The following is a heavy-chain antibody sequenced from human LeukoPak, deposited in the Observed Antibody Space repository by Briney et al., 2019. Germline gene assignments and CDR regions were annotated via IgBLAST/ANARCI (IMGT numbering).Heavy chain of an antibody. V-gene: IGHV3-15*01. CDR3: TTEMVRGGGYYYGMDV. D-gene: IGHD3-10*01. CDR2: IQSKTDGGTT. J-gene: IGHJ6*02. CDR1: GSTFSNAW. Sequence: GGSLRLSCAASGSTFSNAWMSWVRQAPGKGLEWVGRIQSKTDGGTTHYAAPVKGRFSILRDDSKSTLYLQMHSLKTEDTAVYYCTTEMVRGGGYYYGMDVWGQGTPVTVSS.